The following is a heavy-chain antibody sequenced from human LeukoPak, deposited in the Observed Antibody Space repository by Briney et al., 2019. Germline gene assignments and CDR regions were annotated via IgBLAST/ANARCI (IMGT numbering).Heavy chain of an antibody. D-gene: IGHD1-1*01. CDR1: GYIFTSYG. J-gene: IGHJ2*01. CDR3: AVTNGPALNWYFDL. V-gene: IGHV1-69*04. CDR2: IIPILGIA. Sequence: SVKVSCKTSGYIFTSYGINWVRQAPGQGLEWMGRIIPILGIANYAQKFQGRVTITADKSTSTAYMELSSLRSEDTAVYHCAVTNGPALNWYFDLWGRGTLVTVSS.